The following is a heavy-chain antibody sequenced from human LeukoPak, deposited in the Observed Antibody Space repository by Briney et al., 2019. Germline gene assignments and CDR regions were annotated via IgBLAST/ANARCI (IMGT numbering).Heavy chain of an antibody. CDR2: IMPMFGKA. J-gene: IGHJ4*02. CDR1: GGTFSSYD. D-gene: IGHD2-2*01. CDR3: AGGIVVVPATLRNYYFDY. V-gene: IGHV1-69*06. Sequence: ASVKVSCKASGGTFSSYDISWVRQAPGQGLEWMGGIMPMFGKANYAQKFQGRVTTTADKATSTAYMELSSLRSEDTAVYYCAGGIVVVPATLRNYYFDYWGQGTLVTVSS.